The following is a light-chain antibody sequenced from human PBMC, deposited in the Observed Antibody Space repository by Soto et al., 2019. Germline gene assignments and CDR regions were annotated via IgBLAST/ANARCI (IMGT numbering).Light chain of an antibody. V-gene: IGLV1-40*01. CDR3: QSYDNSLSGDWV. CDR2: GNN. J-gene: IGLJ3*02. CDR1: SSNIGAGYD. Sequence: QSVLTQPPSVSGAPGQRVTISCTGSSSNIGAGYDVHGYQQLPGTAPKLLIYGNNNRPSGVPDRFSGSKSGTSASLAITGLQAEDEADYYCQSYDNSLSGDWVFGGGTKLTVL.